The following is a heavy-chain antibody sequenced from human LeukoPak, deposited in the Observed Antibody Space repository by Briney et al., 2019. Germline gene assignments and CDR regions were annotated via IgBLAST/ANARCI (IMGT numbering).Heavy chain of an antibody. CDR1: GYTFTSYG. CDR2: VSAYNGNI. CDR3: ARDMRGYSGYDLAPIYY. Sequence: ASVKVSCKASGYTFTSYGISWVRQAPGQGLEWMGWVSAYNGNIRYAQKLQGRITMTTDTSTSTAYMELRSLRSDDTAVYYCARDMRGYSGYDLAPIYYWGQGTLVTVSS. D-gene: IGHD5-12*01. J-gene: IGHJ4*02. V-gene: IGHV1-18*01.